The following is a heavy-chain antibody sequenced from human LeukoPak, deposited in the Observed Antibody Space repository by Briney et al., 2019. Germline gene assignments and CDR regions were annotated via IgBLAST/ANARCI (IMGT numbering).Heavy chain of an antibody. CDR3: ARDLYDYYFDY. D-gene: IGHD3-16*01. CDR2: IRFDGNNK. Sequence: GGSLRLSCAASGFTFSSYGMHWVRQAPGKGLDWVAFIRFDGNNKYYADSVKGRFTISRDNFKNTLYLQMNSLRAEDTAVYYCARDLYDYYFDYWGQGTLVTVSS. J-gene: IGHJ4*02. V-gene: IGHV3-30*02. CDR1: GFTFSSYG.